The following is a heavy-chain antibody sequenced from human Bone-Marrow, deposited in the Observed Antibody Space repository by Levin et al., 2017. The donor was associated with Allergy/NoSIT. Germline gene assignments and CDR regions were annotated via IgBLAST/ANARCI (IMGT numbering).Heavy chain of an antibody. Sequence: VASVKVSCKASGYTFSSYTIYWVRQAPGQGLEWMGWFSVYDGNIKYAQKFQDRVTLTTDTATSTAYMELTSLRSDDTAVYYCARNKPYYYDGTSYYYPFEHWGQGTLVTVSS. D-gene: IGHD3-22*01. J-gene: IGHJ4*02. V-gene: IGHV1-18*04. CDR3: ARNKPYYYDGTSYYYPFEH. CDR2: FSVYDGNI. CDR1: GYTFSSYT.